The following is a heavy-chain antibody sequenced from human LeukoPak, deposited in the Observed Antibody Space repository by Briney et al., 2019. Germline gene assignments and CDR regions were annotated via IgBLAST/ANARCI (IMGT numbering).Heavy chain of an antibody. Sequence: PGGSLRLSCAASGFTFRSHGMSWVRQAPGKGLEWASGMTGSGNYIFYADSVKGRFTISRDNSKNTVFLQMNNLRVEDTAVYYCATRPAYCGGDCWGAYNIWGQGTVVTVSS. D-gene: IGHD2-21*02. J-gene: IGHJ3*02. CDR1: GFTFRSHG. CDR3: ATRPAYCGGDCWGAYNI. V-gene: IGHV3-23*01. CDR2: MTGSGNYI.